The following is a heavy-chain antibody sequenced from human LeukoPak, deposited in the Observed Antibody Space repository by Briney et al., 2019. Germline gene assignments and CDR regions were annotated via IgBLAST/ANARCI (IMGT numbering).Heavy chain of an antibody. CDR2: ISAYNGNT. V-gene: IGHV1-18*01. CDR3: ARDQWFGESLGWFDP. Sequence: GASVKVSCKASGYTFTSYGISWVRQAPGQGLEWMGWISAYNGNTNYAQKLQGRVTMTTDTSTGTAYMELRSLRSDDTAVYYCARDQWFGESLGWFDPWGQGTLVTVSS. J-gene: IGHJ5*02. CDR1: GYTFTSYG. D-gene: IGHD3-10*01.